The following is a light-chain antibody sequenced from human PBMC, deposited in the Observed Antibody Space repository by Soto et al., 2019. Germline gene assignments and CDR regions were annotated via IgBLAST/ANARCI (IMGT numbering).Light chain of an antibody. CDR1: QSVSSSN. Sequence: EIVLTQSPGTLSLSPGERATLSCRASQSVSSSNLAWYQQKPGQAPRLLISDASSRATGTPDRFSGSGSGTDFTLTISRLEPEDLAVYYCQQYGRSPFTFGPGTKVDIK. CDR3: QQYGRSPFT. V-gene: IGKV3-20*01. J-gene: IGKJ3*01. CDR2: DAS.